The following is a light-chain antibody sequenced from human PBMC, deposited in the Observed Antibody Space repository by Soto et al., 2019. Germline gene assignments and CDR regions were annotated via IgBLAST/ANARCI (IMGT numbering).Light chain of an antibody. CDR2: DAS. CDR3: QQRTNWPPTWT. Sequence: EIVLTQSPATLSLSPGERATLSCRASQRVSSYLAWYQQKPGQAPRLLIYDASNRATGIPARFSGSGSGTDFTLTISSLEPEHFAVYYCQQRTNWPPTWTFGQGTKVDIK. V-gene: IGKV3-11*01. J-gene: IGKJ1*01. CDR1: QRVSSY.